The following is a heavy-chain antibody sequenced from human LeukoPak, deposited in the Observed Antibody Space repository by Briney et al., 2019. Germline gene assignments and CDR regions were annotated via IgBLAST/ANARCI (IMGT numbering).Heavy chain of an antibody. V-gene: IGHV3-48*02. D-gene: IGHD2-8*02. J-gene: IGHJ3*02. CDR1: GFTFSSYT. CDR3: AREGVPGGFDI. Sequence: GGSLRLSCAVSGFTFSSYTMNWVRQAPGKGLEWVSHISSTSRTIYYADSAKGRFTISRDNAKNSLYLQMNSLRDGDTAVYYCAREGVPGGFDIWGRGTMVTVPS. CDR2: ISSTSRTI.